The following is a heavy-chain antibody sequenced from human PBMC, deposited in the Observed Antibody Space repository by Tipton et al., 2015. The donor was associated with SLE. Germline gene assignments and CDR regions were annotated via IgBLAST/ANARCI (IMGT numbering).Heavy chain of an antibody. V-gene: IGHV4-34*01. CDR2: INHSGST. Sequence: TLSLTCAVYGGSFSGYYWSWIRQPPGKGPEWIGEINHSGSTNYNPSLKSRVTISVDTSKNQFSLKLSSVTAADTAVYYCATKGPCGGDCSHTGWFDPWGQGTLVTVSS. CDR1: GGSFSGYY. D-gene: IGHD2-21*01. J-gene: IGHJ5*02. CDR3: ATKGPCGGDCSHTGWFDP.